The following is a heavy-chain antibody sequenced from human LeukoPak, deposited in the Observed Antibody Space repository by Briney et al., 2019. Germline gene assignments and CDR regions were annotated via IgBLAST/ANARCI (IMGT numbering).Heavy chain of an antibody. CDR2: IYNRGST. CDR3: AMSNTVRRPFFDP. V-gene: IGHV4-59*02. Sequence: SETLSLTCIGSDDSVNTYYCSWIRQAPGKGLEWIGYIYNRGSTKYNPSLKSRATISVDTSKNQFSLKLTSVTAADTAVYYCAMSNTVRRPFFDPRGQGTLVTVSS. CDR1: DDSVNTYY. J-gene: IGHJ5*02. D-gene: IGHD4-11*01.